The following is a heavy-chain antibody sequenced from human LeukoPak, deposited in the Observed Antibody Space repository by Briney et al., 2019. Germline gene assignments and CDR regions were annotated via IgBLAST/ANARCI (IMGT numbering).Heavy chain of an antibody. J-gene: IGHJ4*02. CDR2: ISSSSSYI. CDR3: AKERNLEIAVAGTIFDY. CDR1: GFTFSSYS. Sequence: GGSLRLSCAASGFTFSSYSMNWVRQAPGKGLEWVSSISSSSSYIYYADSVKGRFTISRDNAKNSLYLQMNSLRAEDTAVYYCAKERNLEIAVAGTIFDYWGQGTLVTVSS. V-gene: IGHV3-21*01. D-gene: IGHD6-19*01.